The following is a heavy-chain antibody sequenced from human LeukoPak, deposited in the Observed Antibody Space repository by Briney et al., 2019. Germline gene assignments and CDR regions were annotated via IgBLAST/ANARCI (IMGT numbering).Heavy chain of an antibody. CDR1: GFTFSSYD. V-gene: IGHV3-13*01. J-gene: IGHJ4*02. Sequence: PGGSLRLSCAASGFTFSSYDMHWVRQATGKGLEWVSAIGTAGDTYYPGSVKGRFTISRENAKNTLYLQMNSLRAEDTAVYYCARFMVRGVTKAPFDYWGQGTLVTVSS. D-gene: IGHD3-10*01. CDR2: IGTAGDT. CDR3: ARFMVRGVTKAPFDY.